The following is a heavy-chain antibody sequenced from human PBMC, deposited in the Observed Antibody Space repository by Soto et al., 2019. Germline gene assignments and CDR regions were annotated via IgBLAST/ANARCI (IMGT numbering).Heavy chain of an antibody. CDR1: GGTFSSYA. J-gene: IGHJ5*02. CDR3: ARGGYSSGSGP. V-gene: IGHV1-69*05. D-gene: IGHD6-19*01. Sequence: ASVKVSCKASGGTFSSYAISWVRQAPGQGLEWMGGIIPIFGTANYAQKLQGRVTMTTDTSTSTAYMELRSLRSDDTAVYYCARGGYSSGSGPWGQGTLVTVSS. CDR2: IIPIFGTA.